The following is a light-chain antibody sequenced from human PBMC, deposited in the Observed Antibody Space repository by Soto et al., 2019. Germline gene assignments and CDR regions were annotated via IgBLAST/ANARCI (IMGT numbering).Light chain of an antibody. CDR1: QSIDRR. V-gene: IGKV1-5*01. CDR2: DAS. J-gene: IGKJ2*01. CDR3: QQYFSFPYT. Sequence: DIQMTQSPCTLSASVRDSVTITCRASQSIDRRLAWYQKKPGKAPNLVIYDASSLESGDPSRFSGSGSGTEFTLTISSLQPDDFATYYCQQYFSFPYTFGLGTTLQIK.